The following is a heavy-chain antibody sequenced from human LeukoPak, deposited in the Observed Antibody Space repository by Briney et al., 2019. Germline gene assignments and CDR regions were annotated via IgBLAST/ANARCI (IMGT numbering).Heavy chain of an antibody. CDR3: ARVESANTWTFFDY. Sequence: ASVKVSCKTSGYDFTSHGIFWVRQAPGQGLEWMGWISPYNGDTKVGQTFQGRVAMTTDTPTNTAYMELGNLRSDDSAVYYCARVESANTWTFFDYWGQGSPVTVSS. CDR1: GYDFTSHG. D-gene: IGHD1-26*01. CDR2: ISPYNGDT. J-gene: IGHJ4*02. V-gene: IGHV1-18*01.